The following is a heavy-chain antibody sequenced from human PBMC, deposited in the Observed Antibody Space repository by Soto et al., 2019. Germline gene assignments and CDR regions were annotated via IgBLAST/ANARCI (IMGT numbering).Heavy chain of an antibody. CDR2: IYSGGST. Sequence: PGGSLRLSCAASGFTVSSNYMSWVRQAPGKGLEWVSVIYSGGSTYYAGSVKGRFTISRHNSKNTLYLQMNSLRAEDTAVYYCARDSSGWYSNYYYMDVWGKGTTVTVSS. V-gene: IGHV3-53*04. CDR1: GFTVSSNY. J-gene: IGHJ6*03. CDR3: ARDSSGWYSNYYYMDV. D-gene: IGHD6-19*01.